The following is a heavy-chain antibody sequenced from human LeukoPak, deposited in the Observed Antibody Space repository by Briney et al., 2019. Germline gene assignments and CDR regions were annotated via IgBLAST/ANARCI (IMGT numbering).Heavy chain of an antibody. D-gene: IGHD3-22*01. CDR3: ARDHYFDTSGYSRSLDY. CDR1: GLTFSIYS. V-gene: IGHV3-48*01. Sequence: GGSLRLSCAASGLTFSIYSMNWLRQAPGKGLEWISYINSSSSGVYYADSVKGRFTISRDNAKNILYLQMNSLRAEDTAVYYCARDHYFDTSGYSRSLDYWGQGTLVTVSS. CDR2: INSSSSGV. J-gene: IGHJ4*02.